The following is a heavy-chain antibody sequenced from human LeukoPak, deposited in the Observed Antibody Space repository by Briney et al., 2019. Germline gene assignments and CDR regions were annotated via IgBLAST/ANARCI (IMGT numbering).Heavy chain of an antibody. CDR2: ISGSGGGT. V-gene: IGHV3-23*01. J-gene: IGHJ6*03. CDR3: AKWDDNYYSMDV. Sequence: GRCLRLSCEASALTFQRYCVSWVRQAPGKGLGWVLNISGSGGGTQYASSVKDRAAISRDNSKNTVYLQINGLRAEDTAVYFCAKWDDNYYSMDVWGRGTTVTVSS. CDR1: ALTFQRYC. D-gene: IGHD1-1*01.